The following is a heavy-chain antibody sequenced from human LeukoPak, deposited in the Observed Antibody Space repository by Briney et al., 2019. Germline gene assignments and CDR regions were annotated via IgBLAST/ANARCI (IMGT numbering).Heavy chain of an antibody. CDR1: GFISSSYW. CDR3: ARSRTYGDYGRGLDY. V-gene: IGHV3-74*01. Sequence: GGSLRLSCAASGFISSSYWMHWVRQPPGKGLVYIACINTDGFSTSYADFVKGRFTISRDNAKNTLYLQMNSLRAEDTAVYYCARSRTYGDYGRGLDYWGQGTLVTVSS. D-gene: IGHD4-17*01. J-gene: IGHJ4*02. CDR2: INTDGFST.